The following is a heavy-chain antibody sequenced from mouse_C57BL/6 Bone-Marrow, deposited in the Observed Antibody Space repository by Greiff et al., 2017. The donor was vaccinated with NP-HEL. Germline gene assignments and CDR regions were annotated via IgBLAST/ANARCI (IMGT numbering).Heavy chain of an antibody. D-gene: IGHD1-1*01. V-gene: IGHV1-55*01. CDR3: ASSSSYLYWYFDV. CDR2: IYPGSGST. CDR1: GYTFTSYW. J-gene: IGHJ1*03. Sequence: VQLQQPGAELVKPGASVKMSCKASGYTFTSYWITWVKQRPGQGLEWIGDIYPGSGSTNYNEKFKSKATLTVDTSSSTAYMQLSSLTSEDSAFYYCASSSSYLYWYFDVWGTGTTVTVSS.